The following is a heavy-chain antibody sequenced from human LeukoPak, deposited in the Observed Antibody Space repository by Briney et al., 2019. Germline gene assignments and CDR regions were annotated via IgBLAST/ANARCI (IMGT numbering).Heavy chain of an antibody. D-gene: IGHD3-16*01. CDR3: ARVAGPIGKAKGAAFDI. J-gene: IGHJ3*02. Sequence: ASVKVSCKASGGTFSSYTISWVRQAPGQGLEWMGRIIPILGIANYAQKFQGRVTITADKSTSTAYMELSRLRSDDTAVYYCARVAGPIGKAKGAAFDIWGQGTMVTVSS. CDR1: GGTFSSYT. V-gene: IGHV1-69*02. CDR2: IIPILGIA.